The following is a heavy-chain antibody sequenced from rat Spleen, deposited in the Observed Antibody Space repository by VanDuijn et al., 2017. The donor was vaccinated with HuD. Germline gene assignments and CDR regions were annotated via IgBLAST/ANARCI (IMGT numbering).Heavy chain of an antibody. CDR1: GFTFSNYD. CDR2: INYDGRNT. CDR3: TTSYDGSYYYDY. D-gene: IGHD1-12*02. Sequence: EVQLVESDGGLVQPGRSLKLSCAASGFTFSNYDMAWVRLAPTKGLEWVASINYDGRNTYYRDSVKGRFTISRDNAESTLYLQMDSLRSEDSATYFCTTSYDGSYYYDYWGQGVMVTVSS. V-gene: IGHV5-20*01. J-gene: IGHJ2*01.